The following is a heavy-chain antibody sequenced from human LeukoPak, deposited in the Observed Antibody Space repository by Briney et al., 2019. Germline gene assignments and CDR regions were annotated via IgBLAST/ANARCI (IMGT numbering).Heavy chain of an antibody. CDR1: GFTVSSNY. CDR2: IYSGGST. Sequence: GGSLRLSCAASGFTVSSNYMSWVRQAPGKGLEWVSVIYSGGSTYYADSVKGRFTISRDNSKNTLYLQMNSLRAEDTAVYYCANLAVAALDDYWGQGTLVTVSS. J-gene: IGHJ4*02. D-gene: IGHD6-19*01. V-gene: IGHV3-66*01. CDR3: ANLAVAALDDY.